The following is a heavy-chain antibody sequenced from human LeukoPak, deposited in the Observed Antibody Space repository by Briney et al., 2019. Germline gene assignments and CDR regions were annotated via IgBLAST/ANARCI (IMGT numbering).Heavy chain of an antibody. CDR2: ISYDGSNK. CDR1: GFTFSSYA. Sequence: GGSLRLSCAASGFTFSSYAMHWVRQAPGKGLEWVAVISYDGSNKYYAGSVKGRFTISRDNSKNTLYLQMNSLRVEDMAVYYCAREPINDSGYFDYWGQGTLVTVSS. D-gene: IGHD1-1*01. CDR3: AREPINDSGYFDY. J-gene: IGHJ4*02. V-gene: IGHV3-30*14.